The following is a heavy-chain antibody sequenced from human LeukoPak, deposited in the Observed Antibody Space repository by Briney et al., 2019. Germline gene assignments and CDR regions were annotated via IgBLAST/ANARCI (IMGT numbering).Heavy chain of an antibody. CDR2: IYSGGST. V-gene: IGHV3-66*01. J-gene: IGHJ4*02. CDR3: ARGVRGDFWSGYYFDY. CDR1: GFTVSSNY. Sequence: GSLRLSCAASGFTVSSNYMSWVRQAPGKGMEWVSVIYSGGSTYYADSVKGRFTISRDNSKNTLYLQMNSLRAEDTAVYYCARGVRGDFWSGYYFDYWGQGTLVTVSS. D-gene: IGHD3-3*01.